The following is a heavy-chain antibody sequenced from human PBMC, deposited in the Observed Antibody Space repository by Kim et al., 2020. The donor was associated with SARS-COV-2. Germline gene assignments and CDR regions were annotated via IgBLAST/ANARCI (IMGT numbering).Heavy chain of an antibody. Sequence: GGSLRLSCAASGFTFSSYGMHWVRQAPGKGLEWVAVIWYDGSNKYYADSVKGRFTISRDNSKNTLYLQMNSLRAEDTAVYYCARGGAGTEIGYYYYYYMDVWGKGTTVTVSS. CDR2: IWYDGSNK. CDR1: GFTFSSYG. V-gene: IGHV3-33*01. J-gene: IGHJ6*03. CDR3: ARGGAGTEIGYYYYYYMDV. D-gene: IGHD1-1*01.